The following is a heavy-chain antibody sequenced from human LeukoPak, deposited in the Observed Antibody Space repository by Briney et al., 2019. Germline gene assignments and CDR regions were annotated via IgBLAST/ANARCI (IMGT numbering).Heavy chain of an antibody. D-gene: IGHD1-1*01. CDR1: GFTFSSYG. J-gene: IGHJ4*02. CDR2: IWPDGSNQ. Sequence: GGSLRLSCAASGFTFSSYGMHWVRQAPGKGLGWLTSIWPDGSNQYYADSVKGRFTISRDNSKSTLYLQMNSLRAEDSAVYYCAKDDKRDGNRYFDSWGQGTPVTVSS. CDR3: AKDDKRDGNRYFDS. V-gene: IGHV3-30*02.